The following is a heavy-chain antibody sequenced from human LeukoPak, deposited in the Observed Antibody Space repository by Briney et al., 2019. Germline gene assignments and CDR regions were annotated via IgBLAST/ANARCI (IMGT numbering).Heavy chain of an antibody. D-gene: IGHD3-3*01. J-gene: IGHJ6*02. CDR1: GASINSFY. V-gene: IGHV4-4*07. CDR3: ARDREEDYNDFWSDSYFYYGMDV. Sequence: SETLYLTCTVCGASINSFYWSWIRQPAGRELEGIGRVYTNGSTNNKPSLKSRVSMSVDTSKNQLSLTLSSLSAAGTAVYYWARDREEDYNDFWSDSYFYYGMDVWGQGTTVTVSS. CDR2: VYTNGST.